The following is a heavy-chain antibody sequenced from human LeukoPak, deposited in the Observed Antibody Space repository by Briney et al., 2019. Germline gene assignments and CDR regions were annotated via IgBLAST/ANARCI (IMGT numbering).Heavy chain of an antibody. D-gene: IGHD4-17*01. CDR3: ATIYGDFSDFDS. J-gene: IGHJ4*02. CDR2: VTHDGRI. Sequence: SETLSLTWAVHGGSFSDSYWNWIRQPPGKGLEWIGEVTHDGRINYNPSLRGRVTISVDTSMSQFSLRLTSVTAADTAVYYCATIYGDFSDFDSWAQGILVTVSS. CDR1: GGSFSDSY. V-gene: IGHV4-34*01.